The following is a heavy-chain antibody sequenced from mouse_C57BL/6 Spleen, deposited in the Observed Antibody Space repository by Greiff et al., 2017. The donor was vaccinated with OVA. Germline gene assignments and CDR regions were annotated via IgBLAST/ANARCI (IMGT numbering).Heavy chain of an antibody. CDR2: IWTGGGT. Sequence: VKLVESGPGLVAPSQSLSITCTVSGFSLTSYAISWVRQPPGKGLEWLGVIWTGGGTNYNSALKSRLSISKDNSKSQVFLKMNSLQTDDTARYYCARENYGSSFYYAMDYWGQGTSVTVSS. CDR1: GFSLTSYA. D-gene: IGHD1-1*01. CDR3: ARENYGSSFYYAMDY. J-gene: IGHJ4*01. V-gene: IGHV2-9-1*01.